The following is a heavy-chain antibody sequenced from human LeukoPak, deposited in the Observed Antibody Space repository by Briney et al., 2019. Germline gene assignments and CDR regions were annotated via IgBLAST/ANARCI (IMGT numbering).Heavy chain of an antibody. CDR3: ARLYYDFWSGYPLYYFDY. J-gene: IGHJ4*02. D-gene: IGHD3-3*01. CDR1: GGSISSYY. Sequence: SETLSLTCTVSGGSISSYYWSWIRQPPGKGLEWIGYIYYSGSTNYNPSLKSRVTISVDTSKNQFSLKLSSVTAADTAVYYCARLYYDFWSGYPLYYFDYWGQGTLVTVSS. CDR2: IYYSGST. V-gene: IGHV4-59*01.